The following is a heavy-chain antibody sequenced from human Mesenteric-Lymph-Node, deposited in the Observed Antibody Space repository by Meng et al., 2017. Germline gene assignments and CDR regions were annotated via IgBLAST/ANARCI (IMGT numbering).Heavy chain of an antibody. V-gene: IGHV4-39*07. J-gene: IGHJ1*01. D-gene: IGHD2-15*01. Sequence: QLQLQYSGPGLVRLWEILSLTCTVSGGSISGSDYYGGWIRQAPGKGLEWIGSIYYSGSTYYNPSLKSRLTVSVDTLKNQFSLKLTSVTAADTAIYYCATQGYQRWGQGTLVTVSS. CDR1: GGSISGSDYY. CDR3: ATQGYQR. CDR2: IYYSGST.